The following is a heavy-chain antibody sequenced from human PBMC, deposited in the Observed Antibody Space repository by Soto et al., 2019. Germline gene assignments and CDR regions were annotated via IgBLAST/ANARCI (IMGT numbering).Heavy chain of an antibody. CDR1: GFTFSTDW. CDR3: ATAISSPFSNFDS. Sequence: GGSLRLSCVASGFTFSTDWMTWVRQAPGMGLEWVAGIKEDASEEVYVDSVKGRFSISRDNAKNSLYLQLNRLRADDTAVYYCATAISSPFSNFDSWGQGSLVTVSS. V-gene: IGHV3-7*01. CDR2: IKEDASEE. D-gene: IGHD2-2*01. J-gene: IGHJ4*02.